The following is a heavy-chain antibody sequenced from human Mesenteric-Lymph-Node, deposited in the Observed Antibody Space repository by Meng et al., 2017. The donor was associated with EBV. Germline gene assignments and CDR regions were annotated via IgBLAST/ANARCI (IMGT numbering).Heavy chain of an antibody. CDR1: GVTLSDYY. V-gene: IGHV3-11*01. J-gene: IGHJ4*02. Sequence: QVQLVVSGGGLVKHGGSLRLSCEASGVTLSDYYVTWIRQAPGKGLEWVSYISSSGAGTYYADSVRGRFSISRDNAKNSLYLEMNSLRVEDTAVYYCARERGWGFDYWGQGTLVTVSS. D-gene: IGHD6-19*01. CDR3: ARERGWGFDY. CDR2: ISSSGAGT.